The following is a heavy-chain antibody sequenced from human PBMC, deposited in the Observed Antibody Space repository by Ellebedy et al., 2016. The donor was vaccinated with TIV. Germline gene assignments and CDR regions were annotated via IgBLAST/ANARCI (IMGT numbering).Heavy chain of an antibody. D-gene: IGHD1-1*01. J-gene: IGHJ4*02. CDR3: ARDHPLGNENFDY. CDR1: GFTFSSYW. V-gene: IGHV3-74*01. Sequence: GESLKISCAASGFTFSSYWMHWVRQAPGKGLVWVSRINSDGSSTSYADSVKGRFTISRDNAKNTLYLQMNSLRAEDTAVYYCARDHPLGNENFDYWGQGTLVTVSS. CDR2: INSDGSST.